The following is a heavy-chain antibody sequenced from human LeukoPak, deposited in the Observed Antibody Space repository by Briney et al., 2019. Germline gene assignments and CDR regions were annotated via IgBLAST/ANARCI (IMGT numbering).Heavy chain of an antibody. CDR1: GFTVSSNY. CDR2: ISYDGSNK. Sequence: PGGSLRLSCAASGFTVSSNYMSWVRQAPGKGLEWVAVISYDGSNKYYADSVKGRFTISRDNSKNTLYLQMNSLRAEDTAVYYCARERALEAVAALDYWGQGTLVTVSS. D-gene: IGHD6-19*01. V-gene: IGHV3-30-3*01. J-gene: IGHJ4*02. CDR3: ARERALEAVAALDY.